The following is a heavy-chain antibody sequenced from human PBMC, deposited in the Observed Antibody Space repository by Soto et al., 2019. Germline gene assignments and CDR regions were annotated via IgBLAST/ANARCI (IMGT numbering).Heavy chain of an antibody. J-gene: IGHJ6*04. V-gene: IGHV1-8*01. Sequence: QVQLVQSGAEVKKPGASVKVSCKASGYTFSSYDINWVRQATGQGLEWMGWMNPKSGNTGYVQKFQNRPTIPRTTSINTPYMEPSGLRSEDTPVYSCPRAPTLAVWAKGTPVTFSS. CDR2: MNPKSGNT. CDR3: PRAPTLAV. CDR1: GYTFSSYD.